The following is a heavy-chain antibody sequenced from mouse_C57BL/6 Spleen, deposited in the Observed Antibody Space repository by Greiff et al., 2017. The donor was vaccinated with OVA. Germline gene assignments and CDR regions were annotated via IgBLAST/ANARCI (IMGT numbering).Heavy chain of an antibody. CDR3: ASGRLNWYFDV. Sequence: VQLQQSGPELVKPGASVKISCKASGYTFTDYYMNWVKQSHGKSLEWIGDINPNNGGTSYNQKFKGKATLTVDKSSSTAYMELRSLTSEDSAVYYCASGRLNWYFDVWGTGTTVTVSS. CDR1: GYTFTDYY. CDR2: INPNNGGT. V-gene: IGHV1-26*01. J-gene: IGHJ1*03. D-gene: IGHD3-2*02.